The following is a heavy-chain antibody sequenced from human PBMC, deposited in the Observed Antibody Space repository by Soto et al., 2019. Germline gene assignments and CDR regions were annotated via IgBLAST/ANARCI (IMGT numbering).Heavy chain of an antibody. Sequence: KTSETLSLTCDVSGYSISSGFYWGWIRQSPGKGLEWIGNLYHSGSTHYNPSLKSRVAISLDTSKNQFSLKLTSVTAADTAVYYCAVDYANGYYFDYWGQGTLVTVSS. CDR3: AVDYANGYYFDY. CDR1: GYSISSGFY. CDR2: LYHSGST. J-gene: IGHJ4*02. V-gene: IGHV4-38-2*01. D-gene: IGHD4-17*01.